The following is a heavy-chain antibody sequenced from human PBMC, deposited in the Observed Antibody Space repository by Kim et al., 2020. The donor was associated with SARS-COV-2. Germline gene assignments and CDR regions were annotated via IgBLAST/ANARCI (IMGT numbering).Heavy chain of an antibody. Sequence: SETLSLTCAVYGGSFSGYYWSWIRQPPGKGLEWIGEINHSGSTNYNPSLKSRVTISVDTSKNQFSLKLSSVTAADTAVYYCARTPKLRYFDWPPYRMDVWGQGTTVTVSS. V-gene: IGHV4-34*01. CDR3: ARTPKLRYFDWPPYRMDV. D-gene: IGHD3-9*01. CDR1: GGSFSGYY. CDR2: INHSGST. J-gene: IGHJ6*02.